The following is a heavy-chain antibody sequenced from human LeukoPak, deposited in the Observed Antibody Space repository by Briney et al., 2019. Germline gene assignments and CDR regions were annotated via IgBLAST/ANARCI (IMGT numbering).Heavy chain of an antibody. V-gene: IGHV3-9*01. Sequence: GGSLRLSCAASGFTFDDYAMHWVRQAPGKGLEWVSGISWNSGSIGYADSVKGRFTISRDNAKNSLYLQMNSLRAEDTALYYCAKHGFAGISAAGDYWGQGTLVTVSS. CDR2: ISWNSGSI. CDR3: AKHGFAGISAAGDY. J-gene: IGHJ4*02. CDR1: GFTFDDYA. D-gene: IGHD6-13*01.